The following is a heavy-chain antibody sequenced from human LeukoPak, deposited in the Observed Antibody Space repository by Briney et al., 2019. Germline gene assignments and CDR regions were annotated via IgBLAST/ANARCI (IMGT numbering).Heavy chain of an antibody. CDR2: IYYSVST. CDR1: GGSIRSDY. Sequence: SETLSLTCTVSGGSIRSDYWSWVRQPPGQGLEGMGYIYYSVSTDYNPSLNSRLPIPVDTSKNQFSLNLSSVTAADTAVYHCARRLVLAAAGLDKGGWFDPWGQGTLVTVSS. V-gene: IGHV4-59*08. CDR3: ARRLVLAAAGLDKGGWFDP. D-gene: IGHD6-13*01. J-gene: IGHJ5*02.